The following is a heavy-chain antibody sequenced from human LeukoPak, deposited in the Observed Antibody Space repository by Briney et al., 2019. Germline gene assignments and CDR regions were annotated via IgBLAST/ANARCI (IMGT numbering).Heavy chain of an antibody. J-gene: IGHJ4*02. CDR2: FDPENDER. Sequence: ASVKVSCKVSGHPLSELTMHWVRQAPGKGLEWIGGFDPENDERLNARKFRGRVTMTEDTSTDTAYMELSSLRSEDTAVYFCATEMTSVVPDFWGQGTLVTVSS. D-gene: IGHD4-11*01. CDR1: GHPLSELT. CDR3: ATEMTSVVPDF. V-gene: IGHV1-24*01.